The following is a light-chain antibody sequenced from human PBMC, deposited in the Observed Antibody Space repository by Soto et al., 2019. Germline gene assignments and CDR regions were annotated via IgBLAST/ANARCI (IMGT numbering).Light chain of an antibody. CDR1: SSNIGSTT. V-gene: IGLV1-44*01. Sequence: QLVLTQPPSASGTPGQRVTISCSGSSSNIGSTTVNWCQQLPGTAPKLLIYSNDQRPSGVPDRFSGSKSGTSASLAISGLQSEDEADYYCAAWDDSLNGYVFGTGTKLTVL. J-gene: IGLJ1*01. CDR3: AAWDDSLNGYV. CDR2: SND.